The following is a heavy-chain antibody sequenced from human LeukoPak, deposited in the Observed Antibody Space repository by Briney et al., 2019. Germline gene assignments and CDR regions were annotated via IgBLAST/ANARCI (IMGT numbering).Heavy chain of an antibody. D-gene: IGHD2-2*01. J-gene: IGHJ5*02. Sequence: SETLSLTCTVSGGSVSNYYWSWIRQPPGKGLEWIGYIHYSGSPNYNPSLKSRVSISVDTSKNQFSLKLNSVTAADTAVYYCARTTEDCSSTSCYQYWFDPWGQGTLVTVSS. CDR1: GGSVSNYY. CDR3: ARTTEDCSSTSCYQYWFDP. CDR2: IHYSGSP. V-gene: IGHV4-59*02.